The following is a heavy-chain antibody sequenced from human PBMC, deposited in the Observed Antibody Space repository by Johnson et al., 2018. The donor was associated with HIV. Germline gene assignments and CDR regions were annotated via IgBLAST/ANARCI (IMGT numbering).Heavy chain of an antibody. D-gene: IGHD6-13*01. CDR2: INSDGSST. V-gene: IGHV3-74*02. J-gene: IGHJ3*02. Sequence: VQLVESGGGVVQPGGSLRLSCAASGFTFSSYWMHWVRQAPGKGLVWVSRINSDGSSTRYADSVKGRFTISRDNAKNTLYLQMNSLRAEDTAVYYCARVGSSWGRDAFDIWGQGTMVTVSS. CDR3: ARVGSSWGRDAFDI. CDR1: GFTFSSYW.